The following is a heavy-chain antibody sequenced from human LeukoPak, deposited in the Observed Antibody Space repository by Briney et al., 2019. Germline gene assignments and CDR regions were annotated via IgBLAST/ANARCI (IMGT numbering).Heavy chain of an antibody. CDR1: GFSFSNTG. Sequence: GGSLRLSCAASGFSFSNTGMHWVRQAPGKGLEWVAFMRYAGNNAYYADSVKGRFTISRDNSKDKLFLQMDILRPEDTSVYYCAKEYSGNYWSFDFWGQGTLVTVSS. V-gene: IGHV3-30*02. J-gene: IGHJ4*02. D-gene: IGHD5-12*01. CDR2: MRYAGNNA. CDR3: AKEYSGNYWSFDF.